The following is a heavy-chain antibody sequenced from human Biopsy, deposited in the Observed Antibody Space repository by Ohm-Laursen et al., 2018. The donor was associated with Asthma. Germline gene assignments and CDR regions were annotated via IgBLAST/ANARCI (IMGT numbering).Heavy chain of an antibody. Sequence: SSLRLSCAASGFSFSKFVMHWVRQAPGKGLDWVAVISFDGSNKYYTDSVKGRFTISRDNSRNTLHLQMNSLRAEDTAVYYCAKDVFPGWELRRGPDYWGQGTLVTVSS. CDR2: ISFDGSNK. V-gene: IGHV3-30*18. J-gene: IGHJ4*02. CDR3: AKDVFPGWELRRGPDY. D-gene: IGHD1-26*01. CDR1: GFSFSKFV.